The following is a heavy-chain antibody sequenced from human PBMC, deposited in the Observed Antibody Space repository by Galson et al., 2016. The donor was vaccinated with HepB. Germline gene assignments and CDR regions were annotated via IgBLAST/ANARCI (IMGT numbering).Heavy chain of an antibody. Sequence: SLRLSCAASGFTFSSYPMSWVRQAPGKGLEWVSGISGSGGSTYYADSVKGRFTISRDNSKNTLYLQMNSLRAEDTAVYYCARGGYSDTWYDYYGMDVWGQGTTVTVSS. J-gene: IGHJ6*02. D-gene: IGHD1-26*01. CDR2: ISGSGGST. V-gene: IGHV3-23*01. CDR1: GFTFSSYP. CDR3: ARGGYSDTWYDYYGMDV.